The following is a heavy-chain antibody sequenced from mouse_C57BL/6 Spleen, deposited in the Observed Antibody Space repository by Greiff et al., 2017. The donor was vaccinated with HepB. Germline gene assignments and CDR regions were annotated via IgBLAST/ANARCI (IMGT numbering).Heavy chain of an antibody. CDR2: SRNKANDYTT. CDR3: ARDYNYEGAMDY. D-gene: IGHD1-3*01. J-gene: IGHJ4*01. CDR1: GFTFSDFY. Sequence: EVHLVESGGGLVQSGRSLRLSCATSGFTFSDFYMEWVRQAPGKGLEWIAASRNKANDYTTEYSASVKGRFIVSRDTSQSILYLQMNALRAEDTAIYYCARDYNYEGAMDYWGQGTSVTVSS. V-gene: IGHV7-1*01.